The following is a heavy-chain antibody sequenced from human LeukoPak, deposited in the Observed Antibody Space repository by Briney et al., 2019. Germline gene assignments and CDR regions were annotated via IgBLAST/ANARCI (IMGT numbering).Heavy chain of an antibody. CDR3: ARDRNTDFWSGYYTNYFDY. CDR2: IKQDGSDK. CDR1: GFTVSSNY. Sequence: GGSLRLSCAASGFTVSSNYMSWVRQAPGKGLEWVANIKQDGSDKYYVDSVKGRFTISRDNAKNSLYLQMNSLRAEDTAVYYCARDRNTDFWSGYYTNYFDYWGQGTLVTVSS. J-gene: IGHJ4*02. V-gene: IGHV3-7*01. D-gene: IGHD3-3*01.